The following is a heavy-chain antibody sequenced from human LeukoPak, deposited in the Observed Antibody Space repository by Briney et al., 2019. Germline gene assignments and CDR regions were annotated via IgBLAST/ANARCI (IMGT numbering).Heavy chain of an antibody. CDR1: GFTFSTYY. Sequence: PGGSLRLSCTASGFTFSTYYMHWVRQAPGKGLEWVSRIKGDGTSTSYAASVEGRFTISRDNAKNPVYLQMNSLSADDTGVYYCARDTSPGRFGPWGQGTLVTVSS. V-gene: IGHV3-74*01. CDR3: ARDTSPGRFGP. J-gene: IGHJ5*02. CDR2: IKGDGTST. D-gene: IGHD3-3*01.